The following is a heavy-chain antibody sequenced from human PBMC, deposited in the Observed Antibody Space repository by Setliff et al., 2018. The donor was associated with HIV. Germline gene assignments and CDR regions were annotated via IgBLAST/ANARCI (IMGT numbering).Heavy chain of an antibody. V-gene: IGHV1-2*04. CDR3: ARGMDYYDTSGYYQYYFGY. Sequence: ASVKVSCKASGYSFTDYYIHWVRQAPGQGLEWMGWINPKSDGTNYAQKFQGWITMTRDTSISTAYMELSRLRSDDTAVYHCARGMDYYDTSGYYQYYFGYWGQGTLVTVSS. J-gene: IGHJ4*02. CDR2: INPKSDGT. CDR1: GYSFTDYY. D-gene: IGHD3-22*01.